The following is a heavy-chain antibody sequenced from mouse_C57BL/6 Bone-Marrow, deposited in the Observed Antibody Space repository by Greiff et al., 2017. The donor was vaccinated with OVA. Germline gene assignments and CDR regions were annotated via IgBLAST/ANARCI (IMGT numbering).Heavy chain of an antibody. V-gene: IGHV5-16*01. Sequence: EVKLVESEGGLVQPGSSMKLSCTASGFTFSDYYMAWVRQVPEKGLEWVANINYDGSSTYYLDSLKSRFIISRDNAKNILYLQMSSLKSEDTATYYCAREGSGYDAMDYWGQGTSVTVSS. CDR3: AREGSGYDAMDY. J-gene: IGHJ4*01. CDR2: INYDGSST. D-gene: IGHD3-2*02. CDR1: GFTFSDYY.